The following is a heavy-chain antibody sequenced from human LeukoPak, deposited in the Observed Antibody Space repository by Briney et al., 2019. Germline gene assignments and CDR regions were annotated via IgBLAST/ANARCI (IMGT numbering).Heavy chain of an antibody. Sequence: ASVKVSCKASGYTFTGYYMHWVRQAPGQGLEWMGGIIPIFGTANYAQKFQGRVTITTDESTSTAYMELSSLRSEDTAVYYCASGDIVVVPAASPGDCSGGSCYPFDYWGQGTLVTVSS. CDR1: GYTFTGYY. D-gene: IGHD2-2*01. J-gene: IGHJ4*02. CDR2: IIPIFGTA. CDR3: ASGDIVVVPAASPGDCSGGSCYPFDY. V-gene: IGHV1-69*05.